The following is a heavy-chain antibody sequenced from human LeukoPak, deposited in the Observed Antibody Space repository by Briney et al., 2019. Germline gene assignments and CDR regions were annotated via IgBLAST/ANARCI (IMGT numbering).Heavy chain of an antibody. CDR1: GYSSTSYW. Sequence: GESLKISCKGSGYSSTSYWIGWVRQMLGEGLEWMGIIYPGDSDTRYSPSFQGQVTISADKSISTAYLQWSSLKASDTAMYYCARKKYSSGWYLDYWGQGTLVTVSS. CDR2: IYPGDSDT. V-gene: IGHV5-51*01. CDR3: ARKKYSSGWYLDY. J-gene: IGHJ4*02. D-gene: IGHD6-19*01.